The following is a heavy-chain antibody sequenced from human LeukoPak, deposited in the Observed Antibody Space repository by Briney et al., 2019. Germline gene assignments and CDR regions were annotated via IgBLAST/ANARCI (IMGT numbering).Heavy chain of an antibody. CDR2: IRSKAYGGTT. D-gene: IGHD3-10*01. CDR1: GFTFCDYA. CDR3: TRDYYGSGSYYKLNYYCYMDV. V-gene: IGHV3-49*04. J-gene: IGHJ6*03. Sequence: GRPLRLSCTASGFTFCDYAMSWVRQAPGKGLEWVGFIRSKAYGGTTEYAASVKGRFTIARDDSKHIAYLQMNSLQTEDTAVYYCTRDYYGSGSYYKLNYYCYMDVWGKGTTVTVSS.